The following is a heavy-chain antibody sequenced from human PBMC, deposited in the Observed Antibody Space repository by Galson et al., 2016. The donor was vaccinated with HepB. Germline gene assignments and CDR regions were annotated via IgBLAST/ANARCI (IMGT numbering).Heavy chain of an antibody. V-gene: IGHV3-30-3*01. D-gene: IGHD3/OR15-3a*01. CDR3: ARDDFWTGPPSASFSFDY. Sequence: ALRLSYAAAEFIFNNYAMHWVRQAPGKGLDWVALLSDDGPNKYYADSVKGRFTIYRDNSKNTLYLQMNSLRAEDTAVFYCARDDFWTGPPSASFSFDYWGQGTLVTVSS. CDR1: EFIFNNYA. J-gene: IGHJ4*02. CDR2: LSDDGPNK.